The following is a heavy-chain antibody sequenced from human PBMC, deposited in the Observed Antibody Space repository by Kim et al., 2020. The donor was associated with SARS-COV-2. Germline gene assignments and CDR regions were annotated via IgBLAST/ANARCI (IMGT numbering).Heavy chain of an antibody. CDR1: GGSINNYY. V-gene: IGHV4-59*13. Sequence: SETLSLTCIVSGGSINNYYWNWIRQPPGKGLEWIAYIYYSGSTNYNPSLKSRVTISVDTSKNQFSLKLRSVTAADTAVYYCARDLRASSSMDVWGQGTTVTVSS. J-gene: IGHJ6*02. CDR3: ARDLRASSSMDV. D-gene: IGHD3-16*01. CDR2: IYYSGST.